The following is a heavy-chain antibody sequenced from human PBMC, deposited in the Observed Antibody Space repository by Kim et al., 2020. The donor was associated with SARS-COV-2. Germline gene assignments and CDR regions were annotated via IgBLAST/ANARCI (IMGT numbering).Heavy chain of an antibody. CDR1: GFTFSGYT. CDR2: ISSDVSHK. V-gene: IGHV3-21*05. Sequence: GGSLRLSCGASGFTFSGYTMHWVRQASGKGLEWVGRISSDVSHKASAYCVTGRVTVTIASADKTLYAHLHMLRVEDTAAYYCSCIIVVATGIVFWFAF. CDR3: SCIIVVATGIVFWFAF. D-gene: IGHD3-10*01. J-gene: IGHJ3*01.